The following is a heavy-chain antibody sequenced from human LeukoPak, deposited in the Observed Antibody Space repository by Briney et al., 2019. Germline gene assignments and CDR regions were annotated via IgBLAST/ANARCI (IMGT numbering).Heavy chain of an antibody. Sequence: GGSLRLSCAASGFTLSSYSMNWVRQAPGKGLEWVSSISSSSGYVFYADSMKGRFTVSRDNSKNSLYLQMNTLRAEDTAAYYCARFPEGSNTWSIDFWGQGTLVSVSS. CDR2: ISSSSGYV. D-gene: IGHD2-15*01. CDR3: ARFPEGSNTWSIDF. V-gene: IGHV3-21*01. CDR1: GFTLSSYS. J-gene: IGHJ4*02.